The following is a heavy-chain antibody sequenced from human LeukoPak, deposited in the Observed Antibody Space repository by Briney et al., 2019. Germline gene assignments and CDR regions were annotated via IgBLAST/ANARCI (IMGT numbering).Heavy chain of an antibody. CDR1: GGSFSGYY. J-gene: IGHJ5*02. CDR3: ARGVGATTLPGYNWFDP. CDR2: INHSGST. Sequence: SETLSLTCAVYGGSFSGYYWSWIRQPPGKGLEWIGEINHSGSTNCNPSLKSRVTISVDTSKNQFSLKLSSVTAADMAVYYCARGVGATTLPGYNWFDPWGQGTLVTVSS. D-gene: IGHD1-26*01. V-gene: IGHV4-34*01.